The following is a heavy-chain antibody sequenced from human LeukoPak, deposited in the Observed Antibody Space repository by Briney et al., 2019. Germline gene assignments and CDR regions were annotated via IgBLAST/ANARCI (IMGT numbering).Heavy chain of an antibody. V-gene: IGHV4-38-2*01. CDR2: IYHSGST. CDR3: ARGVVVISSGDY. Sequence: SENLSLTCAVSGYSISSGYYWGWIRQPPGKGLEWIGSIYHSGSTYYNPSLKSRVTISVDTSKNQFSLKLSAVTAADTAVYYCARGVVVISSGDYWGQGTLVTVSS. D-gene: IGHD3-22*01. J-gene: IGHJ4*02. CDR1: GYSISSGYY.